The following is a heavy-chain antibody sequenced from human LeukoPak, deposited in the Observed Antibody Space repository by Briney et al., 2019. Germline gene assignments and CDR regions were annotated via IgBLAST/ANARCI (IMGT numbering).Heavy chain of an antibody. CDR3: AELGITMIGGV. V-gene: IGHV3-11*04. Sequence: GGSLRLSCAASGFTFSDYYMSWIRQAPGKALEWVSYVSSGSSTIYYADSVKGRFTVSRDNAKNSLYLQMNSLRAEDTAVYYCAELGITMIGGVWGKGTTVTISS. J-gene: IGHJ6*04. D-gene: IGHD3-10*02. CDR1: GFTFSDYY. CDR2: VSSGSSTI.